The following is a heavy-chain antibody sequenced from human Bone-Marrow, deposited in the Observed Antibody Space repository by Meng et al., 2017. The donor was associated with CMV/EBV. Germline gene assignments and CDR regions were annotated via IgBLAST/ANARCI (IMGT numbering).Heavy chain of an antibody. V-gene: IGHV3-23*01. CDR2: IGSTGAAT. D-gene: IGHD1-20*01. CDR3: ARELDTYNYPRFFDY. CDR1: GFTFSGYA. Sequence: GESLKTSCAASGFTFSGYAMSWVRQAPGKGLEWVSGIGSTGAATYYADSVQGRFSISRDDSRNTLYLQMNSLRAEDTAGYYCARELDTYNYPRFFDYWGQGTLVTVSS. J-gene: IGHJ4*02.